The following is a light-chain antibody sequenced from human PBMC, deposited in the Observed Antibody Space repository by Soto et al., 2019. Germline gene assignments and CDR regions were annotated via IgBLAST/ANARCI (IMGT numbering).Light chain of an antibody. CDR2: GAS. CDR1: QSVSSSY. CDR3: QQYGSSPGT. Sequence: IVLKQSPGTLSLTPGERASLSCRASQSVSSSYLAWYQQKPGQAPRLLIYGASSRATGIPDRFSGSGSGTDFTLTISRLEPEDFAVYYCQQYGSSPGTFGQRTMADVK. V-gene: IGKV3-20*01. J-gene: IGKJ1*01.